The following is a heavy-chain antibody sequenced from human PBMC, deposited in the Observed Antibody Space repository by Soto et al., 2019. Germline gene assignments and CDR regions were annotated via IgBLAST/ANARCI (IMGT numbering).Heavy chain of an antibody. Sequence: QVQLQESGPGLVKPSQTLSLTCTVSGGSISSGDYYWSWIRQPPGKGLEWIGYIYYSGSTYYNPFRKSRFTISVDTSKNHFSLKLSSGTAADTAVYYCARAPPPLRERWFDPWGQGTLVTVSS. CDR2: IYYSGST. D-gene: IGHD1-1*01. J-gene: IGHJ5*02. CDR3: ARAPPPLRERWFDP. CDR1: GGSISSGDYY. V-gene: IGHV4-30-4*01.